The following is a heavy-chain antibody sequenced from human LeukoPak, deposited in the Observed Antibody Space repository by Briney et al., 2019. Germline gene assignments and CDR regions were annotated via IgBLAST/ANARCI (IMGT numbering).Heavy chain of an antibody. Sequence: SETLSLTCTVSGGSISSYYWSWIRQPPGKGLEWIGYIYYSGSTNYNPSLKSRVTISVDTSKNQFSLKLSSVTAADTAVYYCARGGPYVWGSYRYFDYWGQGTLVTVSS. V-gene: IGHV4-59*12. CDR1: GGSISSYY. J-gene: IGHJ4*02. CDR2: IYYSGST. CDR3: ARGGPYVWGSYRYFDY. D-gene: IGHD3-16*02.